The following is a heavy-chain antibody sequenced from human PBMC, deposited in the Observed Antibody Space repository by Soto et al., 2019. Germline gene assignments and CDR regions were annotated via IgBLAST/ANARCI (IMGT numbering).Heavy chain of an antibody. D-gene: IGHD3-22*01. CDR2: MHTGGTT. CDR3: ARDDGYYYDGLDI. Sequence: QVQLQESGPGLVKPSETLSLTCTVSGGSISGYHWSWIRQPAGKGLDWIGRMHTGGTTDYNPSLKSRVTMSVDTSKKQVFLKLSSVTAADTAVYYCARDDGYYYDGLDIWGQGTKVTVS. V-gene: IGHV4-4*07. CDR1: GGSISGYH. J-gene: IGHJ3*02.